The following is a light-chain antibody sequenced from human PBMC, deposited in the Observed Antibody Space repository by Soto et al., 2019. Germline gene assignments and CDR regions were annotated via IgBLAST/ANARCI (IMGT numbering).Light chain of an antibody. CDR1: QTISSW. Sequence: DIQMTQSPSTLSGSVGDRVTITCRASQTISSWLAWYQQKPGKAPKLLIYKASTLKSGVPSRFSGSGSGTDFTLSISSLQPDDFATYYCQHYKSYPWTFGQGTKVDIK. J-gene: IGKJ1*01. CDR2: KAS. V-gene: IGKV1-5*03. CDR3: QHYKSYPWT.